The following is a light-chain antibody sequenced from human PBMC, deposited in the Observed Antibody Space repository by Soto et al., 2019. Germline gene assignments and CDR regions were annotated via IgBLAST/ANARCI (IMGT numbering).Light chain of an antibody. Sequence: EIVMTQSPATLSVSPGDRATLSCRASQSVRSDLAWYQQKPGQAPRLLIFGASTRATGIPARFSGSGSGTEFTLSISSLQSEDFAVYYCQQYGSPGTFGQGTKVDIK. CDR3: QQYGSPGT. V-gene: IGKV3-15*01. CDR1: QSVRSD. J-gene: IGKJ1*01. CDR2: GAS.